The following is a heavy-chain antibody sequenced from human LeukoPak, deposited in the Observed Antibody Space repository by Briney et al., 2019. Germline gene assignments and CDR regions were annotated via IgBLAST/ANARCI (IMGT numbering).Heavy chain of an antibody. V-gene: IGHV4-34*01. Sequence: SETLSLTCAVYGGSFSGYYWSWIRQPPGKGLEWIGEINHSGSTNYNPSLKSRVTISVDTSKNQFSLKLSSVTAADTAVYYCASREQQLAPFDYWGQGTLVTVSS. CDR1: GGSFSGYY. CDR3: ASREQQLAPFDY. CDR2: INHSGST. D-gene: IGHD6-13*01. J-gene: IGHJ4*02.